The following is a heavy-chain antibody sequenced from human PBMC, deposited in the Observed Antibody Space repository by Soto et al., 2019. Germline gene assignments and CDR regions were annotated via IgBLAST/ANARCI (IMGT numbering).Heavy chain of an antibody. V-gene: IGHV3-23*01. J-gene: IGHJ4*02. CDR1: GFNVGAFA. CDR2: ISVSDAFI. CDR3: TRDSVGGITWFDC. Sequence: GGSLRLSCAASGFNVGAFAVNWVRQAPGKGLEWVSGISVSDAFIYYADSVRGRFSISRDASENILYLQMNSLRVDDTALYYCTRDSVGGITWFDCWGPGTLVTVSS. D-gene: IGHD1-20*01.